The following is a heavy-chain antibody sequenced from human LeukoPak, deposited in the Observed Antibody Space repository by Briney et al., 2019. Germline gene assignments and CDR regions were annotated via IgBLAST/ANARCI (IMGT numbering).Heavy chain of an antibody. V-gene: IGHV3-11*06. CDR2: ISSSSSYT. D-gene: IGHD3-16*01. CDR1: GFTFSDYY. Sequence: TGGSLTLSCAASGFTFSDYYMSWIRQAPGKGLEWVSYISSSSSYTNYADSVKGRFTISRDNAKNSLYLQMNSLRAEDTAVYYCARLISRNWFDPWGQGTLVTVSS. J-gene: IGHJ5*02. CDR3: ARLISRNWFDP.